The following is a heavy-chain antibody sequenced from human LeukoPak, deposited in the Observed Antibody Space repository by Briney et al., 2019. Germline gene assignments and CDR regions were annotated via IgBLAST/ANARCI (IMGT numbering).Heavy chain of an antibody. CDR2: ISPSGGST. CDR1: GYTFTSNY. J-gene: IGHJ5*02. V-gene: IGHV1-46*01. D-gene: IGHD3-10*01. Sequence: GASVKVSCKAFGYTFTSNYMHWVRQAPGQGPEWMGVISPSGGSTTYAQKFQGRVTLTRDMSTSTDYLELSSLRSEDTAVYYCASGVWFGELEGFDPWGQGTLVTVSS. CDR3: ASGVWFGELEGFDP.